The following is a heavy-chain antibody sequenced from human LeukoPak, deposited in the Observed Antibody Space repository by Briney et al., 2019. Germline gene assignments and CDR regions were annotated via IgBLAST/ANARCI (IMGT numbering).Heavy chain of an antibody. D-gene: IGHD6-6*01. CDR3: ARGEWSSSPFDY. Sequence: GGSLRLSCAASGFTFSSYTMNWVRQAPGKGLEWVSFISSSSSYIYYADSVKGRFTVSRDNAKNSLYLQMNSLRAEDTAVYYCARGEWSSSPFDYWGQGTLVTVSS. CDR2: ISSSSSYI. V-gene: IGHV3-21*01. CDR1: GFTFSSYT. J-gene: IGHJ4*02.